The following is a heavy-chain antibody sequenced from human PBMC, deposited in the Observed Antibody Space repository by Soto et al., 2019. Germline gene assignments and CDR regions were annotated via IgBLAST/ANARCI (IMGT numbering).Heavy chain of an antibody. V-gene: IGHV4-34*01. CDR2: INHSGST. D-gene: IGHD1-1*01. Sequence: PSETLSLTCAVYGGSFSGYYWSCIRQPPGKGLEWIGEINHSGSTNYNPSLKSRVTISVDTSKNQFSLQLSSVTAADTAVYYCARGYNHPPNPFDFWGQGTMVTVSS. CDR1: GGSFSGYY. J-gene: IGHJ4*02. CDR3: ARGYNHPPNPFDF.